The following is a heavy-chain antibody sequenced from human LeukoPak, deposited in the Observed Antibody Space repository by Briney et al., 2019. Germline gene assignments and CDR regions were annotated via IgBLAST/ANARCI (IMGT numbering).Heavy chain of an antibody. CDR2: IYTSGST. J-gene: IGHJ6*02. V-gene: IGHV4-4*07. CDR1: GGSISSYY. D-gene: IGHD3-3*01. CDR3: ARDYDFWRGYYTARGLVGYYYGMDV. Sequence: SETLSLTCTVSGGSISSYYWNWIRQPPGKGLEWIGRIYTSGSTKYNPSLKSRVTMSVDTSKSQFALKLSSVTAADTAVYYCARDYDFWRGYYTARGLVGYYYGMDVWGQGTTVTVSS.